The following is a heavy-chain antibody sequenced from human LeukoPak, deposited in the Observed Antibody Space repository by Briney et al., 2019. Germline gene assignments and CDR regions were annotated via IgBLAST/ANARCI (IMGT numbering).Heavy chain of an antibody. CDR2: INTDGSST. V-gene: IGHV3-74*01. Sequence: GGSLRLSCAVSGFTFSTYWMHWVRQVAGKGLVWVSRINTDGSSTSYADSVKGRFTISRDNAKNTLYLQMNSLRAEDTAVYYCTRVGYCATTSCRTAFDIWGQGTMVTVSS. D-gene: IGHD2-2*01. CDR3: TRVGYCATTSCRTAFDI. J-gene: IGHJ3*02. CDR1: GFTFSTYW.